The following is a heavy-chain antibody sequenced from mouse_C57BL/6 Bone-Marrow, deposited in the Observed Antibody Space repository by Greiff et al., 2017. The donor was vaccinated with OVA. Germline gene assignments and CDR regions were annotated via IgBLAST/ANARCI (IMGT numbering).Heavy chain of an antibody. V-gene: IGHV5-4*01. CDR1: GFTFSSYA. CDR2: ISDGGSYT. J-gene: IGHJ2*01. Sequence: EVQLQESGGGLVKPGGSLKLSCAASGFTFSSYAMSWVRQTPEKRLEWVATISDGGSYTYYPDNVKGRFTISRDNAKNNLYLQMSHLKSEDTAMYYCARVPHYGSSPFDYWGQGTTLTVSS. CDR3: ARVPHYGSSPFDY. D-gene: IGHD1-1*01.